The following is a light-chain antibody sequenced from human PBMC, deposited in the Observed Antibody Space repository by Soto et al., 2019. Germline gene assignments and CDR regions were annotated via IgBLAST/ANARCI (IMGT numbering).Light chain of an antibody. V-gene: IGLV2-8*01. Sequence: QSALTQPPSASGSPGQSVTISCTGTPSDVGGYNSVSWYQQYPGKAPKLMIYDVSKRPSGVPDRFSGSKSGNTASLTVSGLQAEDEANYYCSSYAGSNVLFGGGTKLIVL. J-gene: IGLJ2*01. CDR2: DVS. CDR1: PSDVGGYNS. CDR3: SSYAGSNVL.